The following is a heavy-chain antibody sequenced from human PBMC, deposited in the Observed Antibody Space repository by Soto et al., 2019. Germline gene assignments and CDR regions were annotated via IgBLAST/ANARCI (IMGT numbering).Heavy chain of an antibody. CDR1: GFTFSNFA. CDR3: AKDTSSSPYYMDV. V-gene: IGHV3-23*01. CDR2: ITGRTGTT. J-gene: IGHJ6*03. Sequence: EVQVLESGGGSVQPGGSLRLSCAASGFTFSNFAMSWVRHAPGPGLEWVSEITGRTGTTYYADSVKGRFLISRDNSKNTRQLQMNSLRAEDTAVYYCAKDTSSSPYYMDVWGKGTTVTGSS. D-gene: IGHD2-2*01.